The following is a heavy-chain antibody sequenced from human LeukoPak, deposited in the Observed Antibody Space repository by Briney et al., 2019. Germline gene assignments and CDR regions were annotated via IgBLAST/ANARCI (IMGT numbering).Heavy chain of an antibody. Sequence: GGSLRLSCAASGFIFSTYSMSWVRQAPGKGLEWVSSISSGSTYIHYADSAKGRFTISRDNAQNSLYLQMTSLRVEDTAVYYCLGAFDFWGQGTMVTVSS. CDR2: ISSGSTYI. V-gene: IGHV3-21*01. J-gene: IGHJ3*01. CDR3: LGAFDF. CDR1: GFIFSTYS.